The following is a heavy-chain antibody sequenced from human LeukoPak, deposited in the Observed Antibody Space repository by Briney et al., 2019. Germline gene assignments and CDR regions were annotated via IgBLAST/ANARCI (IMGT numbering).Heavy chain of an antibody. CDR2: ISYDGSNK. D-gene: IGHD6-19*01. CDR3: ARDSGWALDY. V-gene: IGHV3-30-3*01. J-gene: IGHJ4*02. Sequence: GGSLRLSCAASGFTFSSYAMHWVRQAPGKGLEWVAVISYDGSNKYYADSVKGRFTISRDNSKNTLYLQMDSLRAEDTAVYYCARDSGWALDYWGQGTLVTVSS. CDR1: GFTFSSYA.